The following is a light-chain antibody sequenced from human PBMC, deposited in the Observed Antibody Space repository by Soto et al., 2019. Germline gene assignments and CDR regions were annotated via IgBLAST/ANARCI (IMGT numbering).Light chain of an antibody. J-gene: IGKJ1*01. Sequence: DIQMIQSPSTLSASVGDRVTITCRARQSISSWWAWYQQKPGKAPKVLIYDASSLKSGVPSRFSGSGSGTEFTLTISSLQPDDFATYYCQHYNSYSEAFGQGTKGDI. V-gene: IGKV1-5*01. CDR3: QHYNSYSEA. CDR2: DAS. CDR1: QSISSW.